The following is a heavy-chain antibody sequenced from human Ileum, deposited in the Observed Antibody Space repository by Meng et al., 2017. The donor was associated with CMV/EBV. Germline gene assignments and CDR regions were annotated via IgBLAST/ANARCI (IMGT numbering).Heavy chain of an antibody. CDR2: IIPIFGTA. J-gene: IGHJ6*02. V-gene: IGHV1-69*05. D-gene: IGHD2-2*01. CDR1: GGTFSSYA. CDR3: ARDGKYQLLFDPAYDYYGMDI. Sequence: SVKVSCKASGGTFSSYAISWVRQAPGQGLEWMGGIIPIFGTANYAQKFQGRVMITTDESTSTADMELSSLRSEDTAVYYCARDGKYQLLFDPAYDYYGMDIWGQGTMVTVSS.